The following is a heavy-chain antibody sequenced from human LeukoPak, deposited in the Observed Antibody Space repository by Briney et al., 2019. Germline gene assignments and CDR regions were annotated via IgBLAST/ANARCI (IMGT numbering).Heavy chain of an antibody. Sequence: GGSLRLSCAASGFTFNTYSMNWVRQAPGKGLEWVSSISSSSSYIYYADSLKGRSTISRDNAKNSLYLQMNSLRAEDTAVYYCARDNSVRDEAWWFNPWGQGTLVTVSS. D-gene: IGHD5-24*01. V-gene: IGHV3-21*01. CDR2: ISSSSSYI. CDR1: GFTFNTYS. J-gene: IGHJ5*02. CDR3: ARDNSVRDEAWWFNP.